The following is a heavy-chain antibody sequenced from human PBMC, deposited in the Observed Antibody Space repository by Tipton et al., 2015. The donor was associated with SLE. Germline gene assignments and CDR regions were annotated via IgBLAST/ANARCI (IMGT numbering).Heavy chain of an antibody. CDR1: GFTFSSYG. J-gene: IGHJ3*02. CDR2: INWNGGST. V-gene: IGHV3-20*04. CDR3: ARHQLVNDAFDI. D-gene: IGHD6-6*01. Sequence: SLRLSCAASGFTFSSYGMSWVRQAPGKGLEWVSGINWNGGSTGYADSAKGRFTISRDNAKNSLYLQMNSLRAEDTAVYYCARHQLVNDAFDIWGQGTMITVSS.